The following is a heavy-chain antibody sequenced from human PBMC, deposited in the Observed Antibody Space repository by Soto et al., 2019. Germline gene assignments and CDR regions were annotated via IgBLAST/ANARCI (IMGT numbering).Heavy chain of an antibody. Sequence: GGSLRLSCAASRFTFSTYWMHWVRQAPGKGLVWVSRINSDGTGTSYADSVKGRITISRDNAKNTLYLQMNSLRSEDTAVYYCAGDSSGYSYDAFDIWGQGTMVTVSS. CDR1: RFTFSTYW. CDR3: AGDSSGYSYDAFDI. V-gene: IGHV3-74*01. CDR2: INSDGTGT. J-gene: IGHJ3*02. D-gene: IGHD3-22*01.